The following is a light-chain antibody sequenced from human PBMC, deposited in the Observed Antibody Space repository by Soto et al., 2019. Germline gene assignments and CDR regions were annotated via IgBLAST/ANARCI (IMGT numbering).Light chain of an antibody. J-gene: IGKJ1*01. CDR3: MQTIESRT. V-gene: IGKV2-28*01. CDR1: RNLLKANGYTY. Sequence: DIVMTLSPLSLTVTPGEPASISCRSSRNLLKANGYTYFHWFLQKPGQSPQLLIYLGYNRAPGVPDRFSGTGSGTGFTLKISRVEAEDVGVYYSMQTIESRTFGQGTKVEIX. CDR2: LGY.